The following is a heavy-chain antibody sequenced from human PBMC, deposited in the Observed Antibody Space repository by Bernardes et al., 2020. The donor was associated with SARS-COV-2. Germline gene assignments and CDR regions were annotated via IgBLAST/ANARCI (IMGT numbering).Heavy chain of an antibody. CDR1: GFTLSRYT. CDR3: ARDRGSIYGLDAFDI. D-gene: IGHD3-10*01. CDR2: ISTSSSYI. V-gene: IGHV3-21*04. Sequence: GGGPRPPRAASGFTLSRYTMHWVRPAPGKGLEWLPSISTSSSYISYSDSVRGRFTISRDNAKNSVSLQMNSLRAEDTAVYYCARDRGSIYGLDAFDIWGQGTMVTVSS. J-gene: IGHJ3*02.